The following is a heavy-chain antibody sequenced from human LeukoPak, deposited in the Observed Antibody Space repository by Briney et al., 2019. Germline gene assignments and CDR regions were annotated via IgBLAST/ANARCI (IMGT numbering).Heavy chain of an antibody. Sequence: GGSLRLSCAASGFTFSNAWMSWVRQAPGKGLEWVGRIKSRTDGGTTDYAAPVKGRFTISRDDSKNTLYLQMNSLKTEDTAVYYCTTDLSGLGQWLGNWGQGTLVTVSS. V-gene: IGHV3-15*01. CDR3: TTDLSGLGQWLGN. CDR1: GFTFSNAW. CDR2: IKSRTDGGTT. D-gene: IGHD6-19*01. J-gene: IGHJ4*02.